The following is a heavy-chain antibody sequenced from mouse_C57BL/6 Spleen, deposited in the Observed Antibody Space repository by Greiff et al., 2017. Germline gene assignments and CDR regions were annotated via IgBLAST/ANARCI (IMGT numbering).Heavy chain of an antibody. J-gene: IGHJ3*01. V-gene: IGHV14-4*01. CDR1: GFNIKDDY. Sequence: EVKLQESGAELVRPGASVKLSCTASGFNIKDDYMHWVKQRPEQGLEWIGWIDPENGDTEYASKFQGKATITADTSSNTAYLQLSSLTSEDTAVYYCTTSGYSNYVFAYWGQGTLVTVSA. D-gene: IGHD2-5*01. CDR3: TTSGYSNYVFAY. CDR2: IDPENGDT.